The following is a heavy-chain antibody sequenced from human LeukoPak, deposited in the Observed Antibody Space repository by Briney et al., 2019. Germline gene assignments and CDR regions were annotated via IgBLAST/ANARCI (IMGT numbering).Heavy chain of an antibody. V-gene: IGHV3-21*01. J-gene: IGHJ4*02. CDR3: ARDSPGYSSGWYLFDY. D-gene: IGHD6-19*01. Sequence: GGSLRLSCAASGFTFSSYSMNWVRQAPGKGLEWVSSISTSSTYIYYADSVKGRFTISRDNAKNSLYLQMNSLRAEDTAVYYCARDSPGYSSGWYLFDYWGQGTLVTVSS. CDR1: GFTFSSYS. CDR2: ISTSSTYI.